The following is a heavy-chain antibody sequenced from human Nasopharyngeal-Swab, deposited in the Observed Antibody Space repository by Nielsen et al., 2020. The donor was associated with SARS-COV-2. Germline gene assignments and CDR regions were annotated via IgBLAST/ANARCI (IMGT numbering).Heavy chain of an antibody. CDR1: GYTFTSCH. CDR2: ITPSGGST. D-gene: IGHD6-19*01. V-gene: IGHV1-46*01. J-gene: IGHJ4*02. CDR3: ARDGPGGWFLDY. Sequence: ASVKVSCKASGYTFTSCHMHWVRQAPGQGLEWMGIITPSGGSTNYAQKFQGRVTMTSDTSTSTVCMYLSSLRSEDTAVYYCARDGPGGWFLDYWGQGTLVTVSS.